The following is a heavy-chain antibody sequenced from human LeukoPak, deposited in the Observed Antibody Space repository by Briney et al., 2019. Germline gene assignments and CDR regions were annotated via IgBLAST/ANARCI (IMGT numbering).Heavy chain of an antibody. Sequence: PGGSLRLSCADSGFTFSNAWMSWVRQAPGKGLEWVGRIKSKTDGGKTDYAARGKGRLTIERDERKNTLYLQMNSLKTEDTAVYYCTTAGRLPAAPEYYFDYWGQGTLVTVSS. CDR1: GFTFSNAW. J-gene: IGHJ4*02. CDR2: IKSKTDGGKT. V-gene: IGHV3-15*01. D-gene: IGHD2-2*01. CDR3: TTAGRLPAAPEYYFDY.